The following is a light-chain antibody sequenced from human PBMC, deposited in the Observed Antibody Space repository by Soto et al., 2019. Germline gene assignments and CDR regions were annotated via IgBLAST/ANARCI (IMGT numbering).Light chain of an antibody. V-gene: IGLV2-8*01. Sequence: QSALTQPPSASGSPGQSVTISCTGTSGDVGGYNYASWYQQHPGKAPKLVIYEVSERPSGVPDRFSGSKSGNTASLTVSGLQDEDEAIYYCSSYAGSPVVFGGGTKLTVL. CDR1: SGDVGGYNY. J-gene: IGLJ2*01. CDR2: EVS. CDR3: SSYAGSPVV.